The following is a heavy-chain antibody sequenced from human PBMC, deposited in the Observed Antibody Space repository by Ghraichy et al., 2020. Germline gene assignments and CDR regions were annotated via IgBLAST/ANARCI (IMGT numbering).Heavy chain of an antibody. J-gene: IGHJ3*02. Sequence: SQTLSLTCAVYGGSFRGHYWSWIRQPPGKELEWIGEIRHRGNTNYNPSLRSRVAISVDTSKNQFSLNLNSMTAADTATYYCARVVIDTSCYDIWGQGTMVTVSS. V-gene: IGHV4-34*01. CDR1: GGSFRGHY. CDR3: ARVVIDTSCYDI. D-gene: IGHD2-2*01. CDR2: IRHRGNT.